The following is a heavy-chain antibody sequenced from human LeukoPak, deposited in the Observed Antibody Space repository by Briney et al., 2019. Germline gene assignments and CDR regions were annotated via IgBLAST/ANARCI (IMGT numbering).Heavy chain of an antibody. CDR2: FDPEDGET. J-gene: IGHJ4*02. CDR3: TVYAGVLNSGYGLDY. CDR1: GYTLTELS. V-gene: IGHV1-24*01. Sequence: ASVKVSCKVSGYTLTELSMHWVRQAPGKGLEWRGGFDPEDGETIYAQKFQGRVTMTEDTSTDTAYMELSSLRSEDTAVYYCTVYAGVLNSGYGLDYWGQGTLVTVSS. D-gene: IGHD5-12*01.